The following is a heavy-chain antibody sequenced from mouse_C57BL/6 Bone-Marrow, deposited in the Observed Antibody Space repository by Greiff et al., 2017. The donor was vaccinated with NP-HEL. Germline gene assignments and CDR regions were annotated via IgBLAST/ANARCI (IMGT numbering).Heavy chain of an antibody. CDR1: GYTFTSYW. CDR3: ARGMVYGSSYSFAY. V-gene: IGHV1-69*01. D-gene: IGHD1-1*01. CDR2: IDPSDSYT. J-gene: IGHJ3*01. Sequence: VQLQQSGAELVMPGASVKLSCKASGYTFTSYWMHWVKQRPGQGLEWIGEIDPSDSYTNYNQTFKGKSTLTVDKSSSTAYMQLSSLTSEDSAVYYCARGMVYGSSYSFAYWGQGTLVTVSA.